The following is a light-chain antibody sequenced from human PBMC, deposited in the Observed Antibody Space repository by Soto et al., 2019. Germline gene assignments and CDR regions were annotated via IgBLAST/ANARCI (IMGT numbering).Light chain of an antibody. V-gene: IGKV1-39*01. CDR2: GAF. Sequence: IQMTQSPSSLSASVGDSVTVTCRALQSINIYLNWYQHKRGKAPTLLLYGAFSLQSGVPSRFTGGGSRTDVTLTLSSLQPEDFANYYCQQSYRSPYTFGQGTKLEIK. J-gene: IGKJ2*01. CDR1: QSINIY. CDR3: QQSYRSPYT.